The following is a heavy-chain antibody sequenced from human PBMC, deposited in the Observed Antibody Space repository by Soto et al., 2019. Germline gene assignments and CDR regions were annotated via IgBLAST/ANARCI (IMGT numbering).Heavy chain of an antibody. J-gene: IGHJ6*02. CDR3: ARGDYDILTGYSNRVYGMDV. D-gene: IGHD3-9*01. Sequence: PSETLSLTCTVSGGSISSYYWSWIRQPPGKGLEWIGYIYYSGSTNYNPSLKSRVTISVDTSKNQFSLKLSSVTAADTAVYYCARGDYDILTGYSNRVYGMDVWGQGTTVTVSS. CDR2: IYYSGST. V-gene: IGHV4-59*01. CDR1: GGSISSYY.